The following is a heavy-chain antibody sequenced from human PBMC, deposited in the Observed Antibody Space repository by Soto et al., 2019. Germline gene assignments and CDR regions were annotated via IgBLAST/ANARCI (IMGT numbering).Heavy chain of an antibody. CDR2: IRSKTNNYAT. CDR3: TXDPRNYYDTIGSANWFDP. CDR1: GFTFSGSA. V-gene: IGHV3-73*01. D-gene: IGHD3-22*01. J-gene: IGHJ5*02. Sequence: GGSLRLSCAASGFTFSGSAMHWVRQASGKGLEWVGRIRSKTNNYATAYAASVKGRFTISRDDSKDTAYLLMNSLKTEDTAVYYCTXDPRNYYDTIGSANWFDPWGQGTLVTVPQ.